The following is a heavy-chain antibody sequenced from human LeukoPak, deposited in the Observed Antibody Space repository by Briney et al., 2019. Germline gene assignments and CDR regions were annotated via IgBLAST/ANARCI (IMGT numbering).Heavy chain of an antibody. CDR3: ARAGDYSNYVSDY. D-gene: IGHD4-11*01. CDR2: LYYSGST. J-gene: IGHJ4*02. Sequence: KPSETLSLTCTVSGGSISRSSHYWGWIRQPPGKGLEWIGSLYYSGSTYYNPSLKSRVTISVDTSKNQFSLKLSSVTAADTAVYYCARAGDYSNYVSDYWGQGTLVTVSS. V-gene: IGHV4-39*07. CDR1: GGSISRSSHY.